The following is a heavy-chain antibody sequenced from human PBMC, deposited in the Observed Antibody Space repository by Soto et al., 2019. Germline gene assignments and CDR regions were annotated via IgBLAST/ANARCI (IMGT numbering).Heavy chain of an antibody. CDR3: AKDLPNSNYYYYYYYGMDV. V-gene: IGHV3-30*18. D-gene: IGHD4-4*01. Sequence: QVPLVESGGGVVQPGRSLRLSCAASGFTFSSYGMHWVRQAPGKGLEWVAVISYDGSNKYYADSVKGRFTISRDNSKNTLYLQMNSLRAEDTAVYYCAKDLPNSNYYYYYYYGMDVWGQGTTVTVSS. CDR2: ISYDGSNK. CDR1: GFTFSSYG. J-gene: IGHJ6*02.